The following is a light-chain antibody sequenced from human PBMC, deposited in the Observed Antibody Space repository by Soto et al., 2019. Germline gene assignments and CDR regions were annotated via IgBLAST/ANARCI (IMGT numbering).Light chain of an antibody. CDR2: RDS. V-gene: IGKV2-24*01. CDR1: LSILHNDGSPY. J-gene: IGKJ1*01. Sequence: DTVMTQTPLSSPVTLCQAASISFRSSLSILHNDGSPYLSWFQQRPGQPPRLLIYRDSDRFSGVPDRFSGSGAGTDFTLTISRVEAEDVGVYYCMQATQSSWTFGQGTKVDIK. CDR3: MQATQSSWT.